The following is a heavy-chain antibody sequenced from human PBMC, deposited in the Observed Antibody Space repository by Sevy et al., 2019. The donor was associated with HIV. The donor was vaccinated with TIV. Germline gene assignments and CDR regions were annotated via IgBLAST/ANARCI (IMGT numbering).Heavy chain of an antibody. CDR1: GFTFISYA. J-gene: IGHJ3*02. CDR2: ISYDGSNK. V-gene: IGHV3-30-3*01. Sequence: GGSLRLSCAASGFTFISYAMHWVRQAPGKGLEWVAVISYDGSNKYYADSVKGRFTISRDNSKNTLYLQMNSLRAEDTAVYYCAREMGWELRDTFDIWGQGTMVTVSS. CDR3: AREMGWELRDTFDI. D-gene: IGHD1-26*01.